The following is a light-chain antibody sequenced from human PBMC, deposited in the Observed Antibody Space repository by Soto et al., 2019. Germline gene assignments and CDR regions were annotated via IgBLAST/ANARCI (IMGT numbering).Light chain of an antibody. J-gene: IGLJ2*01. CDR3: CSYAGSSTLWV. CDR1: SSDVGSYKL. Sequence: QSVLTQPASVSGSPGQSITISCTGTSSDVGSYKLVSWYQQHPGKAPKLMIYEGSKRPSGVSNRFSGSKSGNTASLTISGLQADDEADYYYCSYAGSSTLWVFGGGTKLTVL. CDR2: EGS. V-gene: IGLV2-23*01.